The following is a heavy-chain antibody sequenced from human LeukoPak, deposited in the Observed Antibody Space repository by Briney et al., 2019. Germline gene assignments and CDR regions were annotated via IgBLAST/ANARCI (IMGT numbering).Heavy chain of an antibody. CDR3: ARGAVAGANFDY. CDR1: GFTFSSYA. D-gene: IGHD1-26*01. V-gene: IGHV3-23*01. Sequence: GGSLRLSCAASGFTFSSYAMSWVRQAPGKGLEWVSAISGSGGSTYYADSVKGRVTISRDNAKKTLYLQMNSLRAEDTAVYYCARGAVAGANFDYWGLGTLVTVSS. J-gene: IGHJ4*02. CDR2: ISGSGGST.